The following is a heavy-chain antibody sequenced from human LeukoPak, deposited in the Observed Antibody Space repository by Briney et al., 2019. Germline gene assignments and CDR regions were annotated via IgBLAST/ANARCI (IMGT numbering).Heavy chain of an antibody. CDR3: ARGVSNEAAGYFDY. V-gene: IGHV3-23*01. D-gene: IGHD6-13*01. CDR2: ISASGGST. Sequence: PGGSLRLSCAASGFTFNTYAMSWVRQAPGKGLEWVSGISASGGSTYYADSVKGRFTISRDNSKNTLYLQMNSLRAEDTAVYYCARGVSNEAAGYFDYWGQGTLVTVSS. J-gene: IGHJ4*02. CDR1: GFTFNTYA.